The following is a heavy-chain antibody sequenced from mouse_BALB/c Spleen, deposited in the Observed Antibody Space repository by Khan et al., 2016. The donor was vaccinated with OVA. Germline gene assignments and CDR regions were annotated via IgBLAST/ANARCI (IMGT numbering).Heavy chain of an antibody. CDR3: AKNYRYDVYFDY. CDR2: IYPFNDDT. Sequence: VRLQQSGPELVKPGASVKMSCRASGYTFTSYVMHWLRQKPGQGLEWIGYIYPFNDDTKYNEKFKGKATLTSDTSSSTAYMELSSLTSEDSAVYYCAKNYRYDVYFDYWGQGTTLTVSS. V-gene: IGHV1S136*01. CDR1: GYTFTSYV. D-gene: IGHD2-14*01. J-gene: IGHJ2*01.